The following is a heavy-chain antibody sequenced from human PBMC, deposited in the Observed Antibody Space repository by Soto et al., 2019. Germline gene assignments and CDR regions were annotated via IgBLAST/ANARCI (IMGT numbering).Heavy chain of an antibody. CDR3: VSQRTSVLTQAYFDY. Sequence: SETLSLTCTVSGGSVSNSNYYWGWIRQSPGKGLEWIGSVYYGGRSYSKSSVKNRVTISVDTSKNQFSLNLNSVTASDTAVYYCVSQRTSVLTQAYFDYWGPGALVT. CDR1: GGSVSNSNYY. D-gene: IGHD2-8*01. V-gene: IGHV4-39*01. J-gene: IGHJ4*02. CDR2: VYYGGRS.